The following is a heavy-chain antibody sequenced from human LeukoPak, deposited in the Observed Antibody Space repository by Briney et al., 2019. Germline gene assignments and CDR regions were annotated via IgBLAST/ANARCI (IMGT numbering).Heavy chain of an antibody. CDR2: ISYDGSNK. Sequence: GGSLRLSCAASGFTFSSYAMHWVRQAPGKGLEWVAVISYDGSNKYYADSVKGRFTISRDNSKNTLYLQMNSLRAEDTAVYYCAKDQRGYSYGPYYFDYWGQGTLVTVSS. CDR1: GFTFSSYA. CDR3: AKDQRGYSYGPYYFDY. D-gene: IGHD5-18*01. J-gene: IGHJ4*02. V-gene: IGHV3-30-3*01.